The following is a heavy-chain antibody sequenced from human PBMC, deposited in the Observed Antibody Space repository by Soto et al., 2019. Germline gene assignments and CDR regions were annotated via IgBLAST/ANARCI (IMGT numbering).Heavy chain of an antibody. Sequence: QVQLVQSGAEVKKPGSSVKVSCKASGGTFSSYAISWVRQAPGQGLEWMGGIIPIFGTANYAQKFQGRVTITADKSTSTAYMELSSLRSEDTAVYYCARSSPVIAAAGSYYYGMDVWGQVTTVTVSS. CDR3: ARSSPVIAAAGSYYYGMDV. D-gene: IGHD6-13*01. J-gene: IGHJ6*02. CDR1: GGTFSSYA. CDR2: IIPIFGTA. V-gene: IGHV1-69*06.